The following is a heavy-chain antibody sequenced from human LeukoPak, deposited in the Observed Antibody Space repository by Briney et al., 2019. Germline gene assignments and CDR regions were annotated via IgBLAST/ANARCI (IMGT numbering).Heavy chain of an antibody. Sequence: PGGSLRLSCAASGFTFSSYAMSWVRQAPGKGLEWVSAISGSGGSTYYADSVKGRFTISRDNAKNSLYLQMNSLRAEDTAVYYCARDDIVLMVYALDYWGQGTLVTVSS. CDR1: GFTFSSYA. D-gene: IGHD2-8*01. V-gene: IGHV3-23*01. CDR3: ARDDIVLMVYALDY. CDR2: ISGSGGST. J-gene: IGHJ4*02.